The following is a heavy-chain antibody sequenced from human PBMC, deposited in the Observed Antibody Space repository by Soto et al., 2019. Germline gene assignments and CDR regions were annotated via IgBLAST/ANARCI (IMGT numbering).Heavy chain of an antibody. V-gene: IGHV3-15*01. Sequence: GGSLRLSCAASGFTFSNAWMSWVRQAPGKGLEWVGRIKSKTDGGTTDYAAPVKGRFTISRDDSKNTLYLQMNSLKTEDTAVYYCTTDSVYDSSGYRFDYWGQGTLVTVSS. CDR3: TTDSVYDSSGYRFDY. D-gene: IGHD3-22*01. CDR2: IKSKTDGGTT. J-gene: IGHJ4*02. CDR1: GFTFSNAW.